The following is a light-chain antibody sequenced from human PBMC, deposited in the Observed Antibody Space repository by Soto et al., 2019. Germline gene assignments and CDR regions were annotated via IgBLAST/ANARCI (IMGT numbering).Light chain of an antibody. CDR2: GVS. Sequence: EIVLTQSPATLSLSPGEGASLSCRASQNISTYLAWYQQRPGQVPRLLIYGVSKRAPAIPARFSGSGSGTDFTLTVSGLETEDFATYYCQQRTNSPPWMFGQGTRVELK. CDR1: QNISTY. CDR3: QQRTNSPPWM. V-gene: IGKV3-11*01. J-gene: IGKJ1*01.